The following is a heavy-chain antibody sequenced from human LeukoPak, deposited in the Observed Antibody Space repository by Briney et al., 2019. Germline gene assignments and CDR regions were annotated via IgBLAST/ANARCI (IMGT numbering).Heavy chain of an antibody. J-gene: IGHJ6*02. CDR1: GGSLSPNH. CDR2: ISYNGAT. V-gene: IGHV4-59*01. CDR3: ARLVRGQAGAYYYGMDV. D-gene: IGHD3-10*01. Sequence: PSETLSLTCTVSGGSLSPNHWNWIRQPPGKGLEWIGFISYNGATNYNPSLKSRVTISINTSKNQFSLRLNSVIAADTAVYYCARLVRGQAGAYYYGMDVWGHGATVSVSS.